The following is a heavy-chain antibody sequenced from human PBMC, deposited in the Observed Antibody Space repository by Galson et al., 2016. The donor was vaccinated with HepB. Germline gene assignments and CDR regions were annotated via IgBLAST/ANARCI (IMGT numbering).Heavy chain of an antibody. Sequence: SETLSLTCTISGGSISSYYWHWIRQSPGKGLEWIGYVSYSGSTNYNPSLKSRVTISVDRSKNQFSLTLSSVTAADTAVYHCARLIAAAGTDHPDSWGQGTLITVSS. V-gene: IGHV4-59*01. CDR3: ARLIAAAGTDHPDS. D-gene: IGHD6-13*01. CDR2: VSYSGST. CDR1: GGSISSYY. J-gene: IGHJ4*02.